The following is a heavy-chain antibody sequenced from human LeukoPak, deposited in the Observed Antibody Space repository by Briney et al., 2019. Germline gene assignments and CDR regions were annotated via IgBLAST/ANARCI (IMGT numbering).Heavy chain of an antibody. CDR1: GFTFSSYA. V-gene: IGHV3-30-3*01. CDR2: ISYDGSNK. D-gene: IGHD3-22*01. J-gene: IGHJ4*02. Sequence: GGSLRLSCAASGFTFSSYAMSWVRQAPGKGLEWVAVISYDGSNKYYADSVKGRFTISRDNSKNTLYLQMNSLRAEDTAVYYCAREDTYYYDSSGEKFDYWGQGTLVTVSS. CDR3: AREDTYYYDSSGEKFDY.